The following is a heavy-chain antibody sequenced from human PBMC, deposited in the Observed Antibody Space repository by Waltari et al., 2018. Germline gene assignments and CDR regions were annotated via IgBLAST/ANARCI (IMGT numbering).Heavy chain of an antibody. Sequence: QVQLQQWGAGLLKPSETLSLTCAVYGGSFSGYYWSWIRQPPGKGREWIGEINHSGSTNYNPALKSLVSISVDTSKNQFSLKLSSVTAADTAVYYCARGVRYTAFWGQGTLVTVSS. CDR2: INHSGST. D-gene: IGHD5-18*01. CDR3: ARGVRYTAF. J-gene: IGHJ4*02. CDR1: GGSFSGYY. V-gene: IGHV4-34*01.